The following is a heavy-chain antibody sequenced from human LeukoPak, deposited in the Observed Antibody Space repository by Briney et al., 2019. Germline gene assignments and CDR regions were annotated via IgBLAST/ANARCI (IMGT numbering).Heavy chain of an antibody. D-gene: IGHD3-10*01. CDR2: INPSGGST. V-gene: IGHV1-46*01. J-gene: IGHJ6*02. CDR1: GYTFTSYY. Sequence: GASEKVSCKASGYTFTSYYMHWVRQAPGQGLEWMGIINPSGGSTSYAQKFQGRVTMTRDTSTSTVYMELSSLRSEDTAVYYCARDHIYTGPRITMVRGVLYGMDVWGQGTTVTVSS. CDR3: ARDHIYTGPRITMVRGVLYGMDV.